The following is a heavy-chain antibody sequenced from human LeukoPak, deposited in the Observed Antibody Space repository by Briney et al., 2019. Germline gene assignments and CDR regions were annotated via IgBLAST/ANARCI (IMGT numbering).Heavy chain of an antibody. D-gene: IGHD3-16*02. CDR1: GFTFSSYS. CDR2: IKQDGSEK. CDR3: ARARMITFGGVIVIPENYFDY. J-gene: IGHJ4*02. Sequence: GGSLRLSCAASGFTFSSYSMNWVRQAPGKGLEWVANIKQDGSEKYYVDSVKGRFTISRDNAKNSLYLQMNSLRAEDTAVYYCARARMITFGGVIVIPENYFDYWGQGTLVTVSS. V-gene: IGHV3-7*01.